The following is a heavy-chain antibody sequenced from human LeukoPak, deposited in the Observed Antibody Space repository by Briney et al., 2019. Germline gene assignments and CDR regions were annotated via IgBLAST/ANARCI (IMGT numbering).Heavy chain of an antibody. D-gene: IGHD1-26*01. CDR2: ISAYNGNT. CDR3: AREIVGATRFDY. J-gene: IGHJ4*02. Sequence: ASVNVSCKASGYTFTSYGISWVRQAPGQGLEWMGWISAYNGNTNYAQKLQGRVTMTTDTSTSTAYMELRSLRSDDTAVYYCAREIVGATRFDYWGQGTLVTVSS. CDR1: GYTFTSYG. V-gene: IGHV1-18*01.